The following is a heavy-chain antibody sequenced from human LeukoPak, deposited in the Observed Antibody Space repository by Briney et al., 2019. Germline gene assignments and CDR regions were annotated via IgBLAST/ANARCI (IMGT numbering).Heavy chain of an antibody. J-gene: IGHJ4*02. CDR3: ARLTRRSGNYFDS. Sequence: GGSLRLSCAASGFTFSSYWMSWVRQAPGKGLEWVANIKQDGSEKYYVDSVKGRFTISRDNAKNSLYLQMNSLRAEDTAVYYCARLTRRSGNYFDSWGQGTLVTVSS. V-gene: IGHV3-7*03. CDR1: GFTFSSYW. D-gene: IGHD1-1*01. CDR2: IKQDGSEK.